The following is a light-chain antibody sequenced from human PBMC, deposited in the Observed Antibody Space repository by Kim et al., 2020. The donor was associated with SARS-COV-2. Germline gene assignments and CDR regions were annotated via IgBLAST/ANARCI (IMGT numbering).Light chain of an antibody. V-gene: IGKV1-5*03. Sequence: SASVGDRVIITCRASQSLSGWLAWYQQKPGKALKLVIYKTSRLEIGVPSRFSGSGSDTEFTLTISSLQPDDFATYYCQQYNHHSTFGQGTKVDIK. J-gene: IGKJ1*01. CDR1: QSLSGW. CDR2: KTS. CDR3: QQYNHHST.